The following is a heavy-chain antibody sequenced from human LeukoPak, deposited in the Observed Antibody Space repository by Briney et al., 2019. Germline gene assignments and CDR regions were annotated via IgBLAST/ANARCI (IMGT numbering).Heavy chain of an antibody. J-gene: IGHJ4*02. D-gene: IGHD6-13*01. Sequence: PGGSLRLSCAASGFTVSSNYMSWVRQAPGKGLEWVSVLYSGGNTYYAEFVKGRFTISRDNSKNTLYLQMNSLRAEDTAVYYCASSSWSSFFDYWGQGTLVTVSS. CDR2: LYSGGNT. CDR1: GFTVSSNY. V-gene: IGHV3-66*01. CDR3: ASSSWSSFFDY.